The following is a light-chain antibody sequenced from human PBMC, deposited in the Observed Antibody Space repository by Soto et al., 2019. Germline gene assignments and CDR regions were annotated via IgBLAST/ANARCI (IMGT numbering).Light chain of an antibody. CDR2: GAS. J-gene: IGKJ5*01. CDR3: QQRSNWIT. Sequence: EIVMTQSPATLSVSPGERATLSCRASQSVSTHLAWYQHKHGQAPRLLIYGASNRATGIPARFSGSGSGTDFTLTISSLEPEDFAIYYCQQRSNWITFGQGTRLEIK. V-gene: IGKV3-11*01. CDR1: QSVSTH.